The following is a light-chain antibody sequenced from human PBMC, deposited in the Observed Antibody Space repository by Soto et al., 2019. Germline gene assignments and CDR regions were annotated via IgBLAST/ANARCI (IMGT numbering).Light chain of an antibody. J-gene: IGKJ2*01. Sequence: EIVVTQSPGTLSVSLGDRATLSCRASQSVSTNLAWYQKKPGQAPRLLIYATSTRATGIPARFSGSGSGTEFTLTISSLQSEDFALYYCQQYNNWPMYTFGQGTKLEIK. CDR3: QQYNNWPMYT. V-gene: IGKV3-15*01. CDR2: ATS. CDR1: QSVSTN.